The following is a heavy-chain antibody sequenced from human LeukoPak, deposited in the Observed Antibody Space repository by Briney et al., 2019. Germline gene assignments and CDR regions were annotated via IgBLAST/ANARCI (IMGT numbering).Heavy chain of an antibody. D-gene: IGHD3-22*01. Sequence: GESLKLSCKGSGYSFTSYWIGWVRQMPGKGLEWMGIIYPGDSDTRYSPSFQGQVTISADKSISTAYLQWSSLKASDTAMYYCARTYYYDSSGYSTAFDYWGQGTLVTVSS. V-gene: IGHV5-51*03. CDR2: IYPGDSDT. CDR1: GYSFTSYW. J-gene: IGHJ4*02. CDR3: ARTYYYDSSGYSTAFDY.